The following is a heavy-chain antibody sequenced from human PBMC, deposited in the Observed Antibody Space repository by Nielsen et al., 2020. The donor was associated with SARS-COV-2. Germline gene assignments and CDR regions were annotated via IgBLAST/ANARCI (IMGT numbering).Heavy chain of an antibody. CDR3: ASRSGSYQDWFDP. CDR1: GYTFTSYA. V-gene: IGHV7-4-1*02. D-gene: IGHD1-26*01. CDR2: INTNTGNP. J-gene: IGHJ5*02. Sequence: ASVKVSCKASGYTFTSYAMNWVQQAPGQGLEWMGWINTNTGNPTYTQGFTGRFVFSLDTSVSTAYLQISSLKAEDTAVYYCASRSGSYQDWFDPWGQGTLVTVSS.